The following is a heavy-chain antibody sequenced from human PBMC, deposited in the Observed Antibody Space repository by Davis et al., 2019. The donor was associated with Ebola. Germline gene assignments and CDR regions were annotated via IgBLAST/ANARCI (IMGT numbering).Heavy chain of an antibody. J-gene: IGHJ4*02. CDR1: GFTFSSYA. CDR2: ISGNGDRT. V-gene: IGHV3-23*01. CDR3: ARGYKTFDY. Sequence: GESLKISCAASGFTFSSYAMSWVRQAPGKGLEWVASISGNGDRTFYADFVKGRFTISRDNSKNSLYLHMNSLRAEDTAVYYCARGYKTFDYWGQGTLVTVSS. D-gene: IGHD5-24*01.